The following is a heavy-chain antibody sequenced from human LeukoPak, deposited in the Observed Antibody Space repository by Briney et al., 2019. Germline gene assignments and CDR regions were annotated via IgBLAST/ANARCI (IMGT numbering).Heavy chain of an antibody. CDR1: GYTFTGYY. CDR3: ARGPNNVHLWTTFDY. D-gene: IGHD2/OR15-2a*01. CDR2: INPNNGGT. J-gene: IGHJ4*02. Sequence: ASVKVSCKASGYTFTGYYIHRVRQAPGQGLEWMGWINPNNGGTNYAQMFQGRVTMTRDTSISTAYMELSRLRSDDTAVYYCARGPNNVHLWTTFDYWGQGTLVTVSS. V-gene: IGHV1-2*02.